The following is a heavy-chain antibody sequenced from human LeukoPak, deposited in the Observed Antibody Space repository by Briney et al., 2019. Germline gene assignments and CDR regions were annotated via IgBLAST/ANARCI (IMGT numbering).Heavy chain of an antibody. Sequence: SETLSLTCTVSGGSLIGCYRGWIRQPPGKGLECIGYIHSSEGTAHNASLKSRLTILLDTSKNQFSLTLSSVTAADTAVYYCARHVYGEGMVVWGKGTTVTVSS. D-gene: IGHD4-17*01. J-gene: IGHJ6*04. CDR3: ARHVYGEGMVV. CDR1: GGSLIGCY. V-gene: IGHV4-59*08. CDR2: IHSSEGT.